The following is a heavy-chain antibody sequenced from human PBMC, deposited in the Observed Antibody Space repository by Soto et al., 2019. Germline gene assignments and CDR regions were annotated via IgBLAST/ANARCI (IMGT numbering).Heavy chain of an antibody. D-gene: IGHD3-3*01. Sequence: ASVKVSCKVSGNTLSGLPMHWVRQAPGQGLEWLGWMDPNSGSTGYAQNFQGRITMTRNISRNTAHMELSSLQSEDTAVYYCARERKFDFWRKGLDVWGQGTTVTVSS. CDR3: ARERKFDFWRKGLDV. J-gene: IGHJ6*02. CDR1: GNTLSGLP. CDR2: MDPNSGST. V-gene: IGHV1-8*01.